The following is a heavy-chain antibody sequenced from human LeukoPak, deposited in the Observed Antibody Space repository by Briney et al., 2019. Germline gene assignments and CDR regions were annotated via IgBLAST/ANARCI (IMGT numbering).Heavy chain of an antibody. Sequence: GGSLRLSCAASGFTFTSHAMSWVRQAPGKGLEWVSIISGSGDSTYYADSVKGRFTISRDNSKNTLYLQMNSLRADDTAVYYCAKESGYDVDFDYWGQGILVTVSS. CDR2: ISGSGDST. CDR1: GFTFTSHA. CDR3: AKESGYDVDFDY. V-gene: IGHV3-23*01. J-gene: IGHJ4*02. D-gene: IGHD5-12*01.